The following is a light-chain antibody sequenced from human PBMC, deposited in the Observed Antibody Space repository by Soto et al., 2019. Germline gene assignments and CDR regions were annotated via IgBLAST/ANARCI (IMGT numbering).Light chain of an antibody. V-gene: IGKV3-15*01. CDR3: QQYNNWPVT. CDR2: DAS. Sequence: EIVMTQSPATLSVSPGERATLSCRASQSVSSNLAWYQQKPGQAPRFLIYDASTRAIGIPARFSGSGSGTEFTLTISSLQSEDFAVYYCQQYNNWPVTFGQGTKLEIK. J-gene: IGKJ2*01. CDR1: QSVSSN.